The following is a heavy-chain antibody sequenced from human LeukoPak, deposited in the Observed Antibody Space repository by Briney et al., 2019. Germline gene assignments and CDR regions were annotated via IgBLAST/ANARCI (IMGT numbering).Heavy chain of an antibody. J-gene: IGHJ2*01. Sequence: GGSLRLSCAASGFTFSSYAMSWVRQAPGEGLEWVAQMNQDGSEIYYLDSVKGRFTISRDNAKNSVYLQKNGRRAEDTALYHCVGGTGWVFDHWGRGTLVTVSS. V-gene: IGHV3-7*01. CDR1: GFTFSSYA. D-gene: IGHD6-19*01. CDR3: VGGTGWVFDH. CDR2: MNQDGSEI.